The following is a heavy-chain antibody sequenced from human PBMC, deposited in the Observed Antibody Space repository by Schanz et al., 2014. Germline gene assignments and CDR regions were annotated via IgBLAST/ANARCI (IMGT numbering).Heavy chain of an antibody. CDR1: GYIFSSYA. D-gene: IGHD3-10*01. CDR3: ARRGIRGVFSSFDY. J-gene: IGHJ4*02. V-gene: IGHV7-4-1*02. Sequence: QVHLVQSGAEVKRPGASVKVSCKASGYIFSSYAIHWVRQAPGQGLEWMGWINPTTGNPTYAQAFTGRFLFSLDTSVNTAYLQISSLEADDTAVYYCARRGIRGVFSSFDYWGLGTLVTVFS. CDR2: INPTTGNP.